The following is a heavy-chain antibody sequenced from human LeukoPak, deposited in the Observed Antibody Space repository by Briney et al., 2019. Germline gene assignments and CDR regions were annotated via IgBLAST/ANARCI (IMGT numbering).Heavy chain of an antibody. CDR1: GGSISSYY. D-gene: IGHD4-11*01. V-gene: IGHV4-59*01. CDR2: IYYSGST. CDR3: ARVTQDYSDYAD. J-gene: IGHJ4*02. Sequence: SETLSLTCTVSGGSISSYYWSWIRQPPGKGLEWIGYIYYSGSTNYNPSLKSRVTISVDTSKNQFSLKLSSVTAADTAVYYCARVTQDYSDYADWGQGTLVTVSS.